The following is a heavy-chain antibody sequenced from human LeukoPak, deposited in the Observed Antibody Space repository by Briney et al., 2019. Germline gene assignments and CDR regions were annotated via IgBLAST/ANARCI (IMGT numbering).Heavy chain of an antibody. D-gene: IGHD2-15*01. CDR2: IKQDGSEK. CDR1: GFTFSSYW. V-gene: IGHV3-7*03. CDR3: ARSAYCSGGTCYTDYYYNMDV. Sequence: GGSLRLSCAASGFTFSSYWMSWVRQAPGKGLEWVANIKQDGSEKYYVDSVKGRFTISRDNAKNSLYLQMNSLRAEDTAVYYCARSAYCSGGTCYTDYYYNMDVWGQGTTVTVSS. J-gene: IGHJ6*02.